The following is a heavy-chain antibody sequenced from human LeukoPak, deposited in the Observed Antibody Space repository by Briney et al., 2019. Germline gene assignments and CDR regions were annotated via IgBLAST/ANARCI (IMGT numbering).Heavy chain of an antibody. V-gene: IGHV1-2*06. CDR2: INPNSGGT. Sequence: GASVKVSCKASGYTFTGYYMHWVRQAPGQGPEWMGRINPNSGGTNYAQKFQGRVTMTRDTSISTAYMELSRLRSDDTAVYYCARDLTVPAAMVEVVGFDPWGQGTLVTVSS. CDR1: GYTFTGYY. J-gene: IGHJ5*02. D-gene: IGHD2-2*01. CDR3: ARDLTVPAAMVEVVGFDP.